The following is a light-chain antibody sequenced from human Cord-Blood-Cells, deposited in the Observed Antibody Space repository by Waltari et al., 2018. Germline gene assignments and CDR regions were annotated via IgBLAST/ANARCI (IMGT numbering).Light chain of an antibody. CDR3: CSYAGSFWV. V-gene: IGLV2-11*01. Sequence: QSALTQPRSVSGSPGQSVTISCTGTSSDVGGYHHVSWYQQHPGKAPKLMIYDVSKRPSGVPDRFSGSKSGNTASLTISGLQAEDEADYYCCSYAGSFWVFGGGTKLTVL. CDR1: SSDVGGYHH. J-gene: IGLJ3*02. CDR2: DVS.